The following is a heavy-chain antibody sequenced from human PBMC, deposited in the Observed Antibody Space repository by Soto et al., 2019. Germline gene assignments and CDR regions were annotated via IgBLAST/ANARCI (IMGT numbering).Heavy chain of an antibody. CDR3: ARGGYGGNSKDTFYI. Sequence: GESLKISCKGSGYSFTNYWIGWVRQMPGKGLEWMGIMYPGNSDIRYNPSFQGQVTISADKSISTAYLQWSSLKASDSAMYYCARGGYGGNSKDTFYIWGPGTMVTVSS. CDR1: GYSFTNYW. J-gene: IGHJ3*02. CDR2: MYPGNSDI. V-gene: IGHV5-51*01. D-gene: IGHD4-17*01.